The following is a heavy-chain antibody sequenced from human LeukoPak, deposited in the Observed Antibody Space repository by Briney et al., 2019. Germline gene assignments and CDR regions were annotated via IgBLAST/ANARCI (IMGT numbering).Heavy chain of an antibody. CDR2: INHSGST. D-gene: IGHD6-13*01. CDR1: GGSFSGYY. Sequence: SETLSLTCAVYGGSFSGYYWSWIRQPPGKGLEWIGEINHSGSTNYNPSLKSRVTISVDTSKNQFSLKLSSVTAADTAVYYCARDLAAAAHNWFDPWGQGTLVTVSS. J-gene: IGHJ5*02. CDR3: ARDLAAAAHNWFDP. V-gene: IGHV4-34*01.